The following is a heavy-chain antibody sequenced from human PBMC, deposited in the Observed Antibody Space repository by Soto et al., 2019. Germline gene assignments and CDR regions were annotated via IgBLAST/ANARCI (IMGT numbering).Heavy chain of an antibody. CDR1: GFTFSSYA. CDR3: SEVPPLGVSDPDAFDI. D-gene: IGHD3-10*01. Sequence: GGSLRLSCAASGFTFSSYAMSWVRQAPGKGLEWVSAISGSGGSTYYADSVKGRFTISRDNSKNTLYLQMNSLRAEDTAVYYCSEVPPLGVSDPDAFDIWGQGTMVTVSS. J-gene: IGHJ3*02. V-gene: IGHV3-23*01. CDR2: ISGSGGST.